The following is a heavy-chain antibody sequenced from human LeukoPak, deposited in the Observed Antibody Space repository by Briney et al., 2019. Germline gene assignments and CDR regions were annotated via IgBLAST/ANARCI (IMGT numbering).Heavy chain of an antibody. D-gene: IGHD6-19*01. V-gene: IGHV1-2*02. CDR2: INPNSGGT. CDR3: AKYTAGMYYFDY. J-gene: IGHJ4*02. CDR1: GYTFTGYY. Sequence: ASVKVSCKASGYTFTGYYIHWVRQAPGRGLEWMGWINPNSGGTNYAQKFQGRVTMTRDTSISTAYMELSRLRSDDTAVYYCAKYTAGMYYFDYWGQGTLVTVSS.